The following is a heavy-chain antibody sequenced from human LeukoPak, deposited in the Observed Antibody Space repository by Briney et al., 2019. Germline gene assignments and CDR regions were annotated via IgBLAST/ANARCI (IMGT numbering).Heavy chain of an antibody. D-gene: IGHD6-25*01. Sequence: ASVKVSCKASGYTFTSYGISWVRQAPGQGLEWMGWISAYNGNTNYAQKLQGRVTMTTDPSTSSAYMELRSLRSDDTAVYYCARGGGPLYYYYGMDVWGQGTTVTVSS. CDR2: ISAYNGNT. J-gene: IGHJ6*02. V-gene: IGHV1-18*01. CDR3: ARGGGPLYYYYGMDV. CDR1: GYTFTSYG.